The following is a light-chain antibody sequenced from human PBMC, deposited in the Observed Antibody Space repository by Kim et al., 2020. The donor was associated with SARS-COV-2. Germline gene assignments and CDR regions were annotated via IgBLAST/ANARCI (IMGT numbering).Light chain of an antibody. CDR2: DAS. CDR3: QQYHNWPPFT. Sequence: EIVMTQSPATLSVPPGERAALSCKSSQNVGTKLAWYQQKPGQAPRLLIYDASTRASGIPDRFFGSGSGTEFTLIIGRLQSEDFALYYCQQYHNWPPFTFGQGTRLEIK. J-gene: IGKJ5*01. V-gene: IGKV3-15*01. CDR1: QNVGTK.